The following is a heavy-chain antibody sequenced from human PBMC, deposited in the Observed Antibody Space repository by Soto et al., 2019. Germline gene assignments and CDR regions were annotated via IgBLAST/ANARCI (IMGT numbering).Heavy chain of an antibody. CDR3: ARYDDYGYYFDS. CDR1: GGSISSGGYS. J-gene: IGHJ4*02. CDR2: ISQSGST. V-gene: IGHV4-30-2*01. Sequence: QLQLQESGSGLVKPSQTLSLTCAVTGGSISSGGYSWTWIRQPPGRGLEWIGYISQSGSTYYNPSLKSRVAISVDRSKNQFSLKLSSVTAADTAVYYCARYDDYGYYFDSWGQGTLVTVSS. D-gene: IGHD4-17*01.